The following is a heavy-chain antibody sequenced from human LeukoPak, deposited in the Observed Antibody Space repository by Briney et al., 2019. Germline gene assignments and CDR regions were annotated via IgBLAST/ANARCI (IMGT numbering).Heavy chain of an antibody. D-gene: IGHD1-1*01. Sequence: GGSLRLSCAASGFTVSSNYMTWVRQAPGKGLEWVSGIYSGGSTYYADSVKGRFTVSRDNSKNTLYLQVNSLRDEDTAVYYCASTTRGGTYYYYMDVWGKGTTVTISS. V-gene: IGHV3-53*01. CDR3: ASTTRGGTYYYYMDV. CDR1: GFTVSSNY. CDR2: IYSGGST. J-gene: IGHJ6*03.